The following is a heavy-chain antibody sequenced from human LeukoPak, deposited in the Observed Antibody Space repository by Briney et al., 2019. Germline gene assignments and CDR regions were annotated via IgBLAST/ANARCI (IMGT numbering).Heavy chain of an antibody. D-gene: IGHD3-22*01. Sequence: GGSLELSCASSGFSFSTSWMTWVRQSPGRGLEWVANIKEDGSEKYYADSVKGRFTISRDNAKNSLYLQMSSLRVEDAAVYYCARHYYDSSGYYSCDYWGQGTLVTVSS. CDR3: ARHYYDSSGYYSCDY. CDR1: GFSFSTSW. CDR2: IKEDGSEK. J-gene: IGHJ4*02. V-gene: IGHV3-7*02.